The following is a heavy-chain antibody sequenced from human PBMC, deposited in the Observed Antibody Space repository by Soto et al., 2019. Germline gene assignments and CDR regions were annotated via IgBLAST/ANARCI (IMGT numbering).Heavy chain of an antibody. CDR3: ARYDYGDRRAFDY. CDR2: INPNSGGT. J-gene: IGHJ4*02. V-gene: IGHV1-2*04. D-gene: IGHD4-17*01. CDR1: GYTFTGYY. Sequence: QVQLVQSGAEVKKPGASVKVSCKASGYTFTGYYMHWVRQAPGQGLEWMGWINPNSGGTNYAQKCQGWVTMTRDTSISTAYMELSRLRSDDTAVYYCARYDYGDRRAFDYWGQGTLVTVSS.